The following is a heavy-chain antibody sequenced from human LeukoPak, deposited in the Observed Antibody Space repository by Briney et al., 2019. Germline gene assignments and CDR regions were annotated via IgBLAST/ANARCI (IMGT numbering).Heavy chain of an antibody. D-gene: IGHD6-19*01. CDR3: ARDVGSSGWLYYYYYYMDV. CDR1: GFTFSSYG. CDR2: IRYDGSNK. Sequence: GGSLRLSCAASGFTFSSYGMHWVRQAPGKGLEWVAFIRYDGSNKYYADSVKGRFTISRDNSKNTLYLQMNSLRSDDTTVYYCARDVGSSGWLYYYYYYMDVWGKGTTVTVSS. V-gene: IGHV3-30*02. J-gene: IGHJ6*03.